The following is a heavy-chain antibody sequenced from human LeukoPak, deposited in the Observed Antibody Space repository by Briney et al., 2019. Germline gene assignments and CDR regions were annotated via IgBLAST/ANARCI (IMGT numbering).Heavy chain of an antibody. Sequence: PSETLSLTCAVSGGSINSGDYYWSWIRQPPGKGLEWIGYIYSSGGTYYNPSLKSRVAIFVDTSKKRFSLKLNSVTAADAAVYYCARVSGYYGVGSYYFDSLGQGILVSVSS. J-gene: IGHJ4*02. D-gene: IGHD3-10*01. CDR3: ARVSGYYGVGSYYFDS. V-gene: IGHV4-30-4*08. CDR1: GGSINSGDYY. CDR2: IYSSGGT.